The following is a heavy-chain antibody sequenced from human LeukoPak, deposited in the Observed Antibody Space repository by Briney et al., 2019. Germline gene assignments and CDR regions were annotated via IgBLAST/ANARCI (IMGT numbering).Heavy chain of an antibody. J-gene: IGHJ5*02. CDR3: ARRIYGDYWFDP. V-gene: IGHV1-69*13. CDR2: IIPIFGTA. Sequence: ASVKVSCKASGGTFSSYAISWVRKAPGQGLEWMGGIIPIFGTANYAQKFQGRVTITADESTSTAYMELSSLRSEDTAVYYCARRIYGDYWFDPWGQGTLVTVSS. CDR1: GGTFSSYA. D-gene: IGHD4-17*01.